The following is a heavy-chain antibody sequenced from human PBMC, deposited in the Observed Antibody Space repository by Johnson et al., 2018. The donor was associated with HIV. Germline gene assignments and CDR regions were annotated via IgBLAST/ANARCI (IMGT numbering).Heavy chain of an antibody. CDR3: ARELEFGDLRKNDAFDM. V-gene: IGHV3-30-3*01. CDR2: ISYDGSNK. CDR1: GVTFSSHA. Sequence: QVQLVESGGGLVQPGRSLRLSCAASGVTFSSHAMHWVRQAPGKGLDWVTVISYDGSNKYYADSVKGRFTISRDNSKNTLYLQMNSLRAEDTAVYYCARELEFGDLRKNDAFDMWGRGTKVTVSS. J-gene: IGHJ3*02. D-gene: IGHD4-17*01.